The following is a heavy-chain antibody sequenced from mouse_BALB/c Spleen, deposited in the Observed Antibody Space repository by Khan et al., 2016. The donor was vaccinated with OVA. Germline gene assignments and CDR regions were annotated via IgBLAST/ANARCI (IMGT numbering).Heavy chain of an antibody. CDR1: GYTFTNYG. CDR2: KNTYTGEP. Sequence: QIQLVQSGPELKKPGETVKISCKASGYTFTNYGMNWVKQAPGKGLKWMGWKNTYTGEPTYADDFKGRFAFSLETSASTANLQINNLKNEDTATXYCARSNGNYWFAYWGQGTLVTVSA. V-gene: IGHV9-3-1*01. J-gene: IGHJ3*01. CDR3: ARSNGNYWFAY. D-gene: IGHD2-1*01.